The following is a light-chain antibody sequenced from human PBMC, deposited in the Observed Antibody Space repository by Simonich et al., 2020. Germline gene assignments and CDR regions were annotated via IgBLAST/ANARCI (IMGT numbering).Light chain of an antibody. Sequence: QSVLTQPPSVSEAPGQRVTISCTGGSSKIGAGYDVNWYQQLPGTAPKLLYYGNSNRPSGVPDRFSGSKSGTSASLAITGLQAEDEADYYCQSYDRSLSGSVFGGGTKLTVL. CDR3: QSYDRSLSGSV. CDR1: SSKIGAGYD. V-gene: IGLV1-40*01. J-gene: IGLJ3*02. CDR2: GNS.